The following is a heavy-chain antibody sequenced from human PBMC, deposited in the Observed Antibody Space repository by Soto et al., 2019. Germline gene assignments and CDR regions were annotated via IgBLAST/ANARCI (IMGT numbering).Heavy chain of an antibody. J-gene: IGHJ4*02. CDR3: ARIDTAYYFDW. D-gene: IGHD2-21*02. CDR1: GFTVSNNY. CDR2: LHSSGTT. V-gene: IGHV3-66*01. Sequence: GGSLRLSCTASGFTVSNNYMSWVRQAPGKGLEWVSSLHSSGTTYYADSVKGRFTISRDSSKNTLYLQLNSLRAEDTALYYCARIDTAYYFDWWGQGTLVTVSS.